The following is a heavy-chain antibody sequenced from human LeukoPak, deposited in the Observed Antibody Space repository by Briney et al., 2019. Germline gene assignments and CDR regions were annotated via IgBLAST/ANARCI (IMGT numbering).Heavy chain of an antibody. CDR1: GFTVSSNY. V-gene: IGHV3-53*04. CDR3: ARGLRGSSWYYFDY. CDR2: IYSGGST. Sequence: PGGSLRLSCAASGFTVSSNYMSWVRQAPGKGLEWVSVIYSGGSTYYADSVKGRFTISRHNSKNTLYLQMNSRRAEDTAVYYCARGLRGSSWYYFDYWGQGTLVTVSS. D-gene: IGHD6-13*01. J-gene: IGHJ4*02.